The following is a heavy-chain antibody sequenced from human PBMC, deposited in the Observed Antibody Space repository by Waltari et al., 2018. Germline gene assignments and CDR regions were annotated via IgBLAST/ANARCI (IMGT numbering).Heavy chain of an antibody. CDR1: GGSISSHY. V-gene: IGHV4-59*11. CDR2: IYYSGSS. CDR3: ARVSGRRDAFDI. D-gene: IGHD3-3*01. J-gene: IGHJ3*02. Sequence: QVQLQESGPGLVKPSETLSLTCTVSGGSISSHYWSWTRQPPGKGLEWIGYIYYSGSSNYNPSLNSRVTISVDTSKNQFSLKLSSGTAADTAVYYCARVSGRRDAFDIWGQGTMVTVSS.